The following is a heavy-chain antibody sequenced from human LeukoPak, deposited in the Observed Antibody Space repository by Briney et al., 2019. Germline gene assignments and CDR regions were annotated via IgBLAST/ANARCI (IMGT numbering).Heavy chain of an antibody. J-gene: IGHJ5*02. Sequence: ASVKVSCKVSGYTLTELSMHWVRQAPGKGLEWMGGFDPEDGETIYAQKFRGRVTMTEDTSTDTAYMELSSLRSEDTAVYYCATVLRLRYYYGSGRWYWFDPWGQGTLVTVSS. D-gene: IGHD3-10*01. V-gene: IGHV1-24*01. CDR2: FDPEDGET. CDR3: ATVLRLRYYYGSGRWYWFDP. CDR1: GYTLTELS.